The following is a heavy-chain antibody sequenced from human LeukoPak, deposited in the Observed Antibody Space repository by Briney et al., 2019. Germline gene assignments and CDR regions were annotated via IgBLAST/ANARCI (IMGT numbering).Heavy chain of an antibody. V-gene: IGHV1-2*02. D-gene: IGHD3-10*01. Sequence: ASVKVSCKASGDTFTGYYMHWVRQAPGQGLEWMGWINPNSGGTNYAQKFQGRVTMARDTSISTAYMELSRLRSDDTAVYYCARATMVRGVSSYYMDVWGKGTTVTISS. CDR1: GDTFTGYY. CDR2: INPNSGGT. CDR3: ARATMVRGVSSYYMDV. J-gene: IGHJ6*03.